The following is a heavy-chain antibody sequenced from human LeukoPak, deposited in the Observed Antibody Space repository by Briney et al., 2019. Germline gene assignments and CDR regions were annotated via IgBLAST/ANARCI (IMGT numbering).Heavy chain of an antibody. D-gene: IGHD6-25*01. CDR2: ISSSGSTI. J-gene: IGHJ4*02. V-gene: IGHV3-48*03. Sequence: GGSLILSCAAAGFTFSSYEMNLVRQAPGKGLEWGSYISSSGSTIYYADSVKGRFTISRDNAKNSLYLQMNSLRAEDTAVYYCARDRIAASRIGFDYWGQGTLVTVSS. CDR1: GFTFSSYE. CDR3: ARDRIAASRIGFDY.